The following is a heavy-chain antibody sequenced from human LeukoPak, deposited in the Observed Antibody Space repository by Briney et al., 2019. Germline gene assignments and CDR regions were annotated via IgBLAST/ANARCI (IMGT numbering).Heavy chain of an antibody. CDR3: SNGIYDKSY. D-gene: IGHD2-8*01. Sequence: GGSLRLSCAASGFTFSRYWMAWVRQAPGKGLEWVANIKQDGSEAVYVDSVRGRFTISRDNAKNSLYLQMNGLRVEDTAMYYCSNGIYDKSYWGQGTLVTVSS. CDR2: IKQDGSEA. J-gene: IGHJ4*02. V-gene: IGHV3-7*01. CDR1: GFTFSRYW.